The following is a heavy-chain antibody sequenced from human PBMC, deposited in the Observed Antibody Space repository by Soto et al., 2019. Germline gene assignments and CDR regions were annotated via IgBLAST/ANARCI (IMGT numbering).Heavy chain of an antibody. J-gene: IGHJ3*02. V-gene: IGHV1-69*04. CDR3: ARDRLVLRYFDWSHFDI. D-gene: IGHD3-9*01. Sequence: ASVKVSCKASGYTVASFGFSWVRQAPGQGLEWMGRIIPILGIANYAQKFQGSVTITADKSTSTAYMELSSLRSEDTAVYYCARDRLVLRYFDWSHFDIWGQGTMVTVSS. CDR2: IIPILGIA. CDR1: GYTVASFG.